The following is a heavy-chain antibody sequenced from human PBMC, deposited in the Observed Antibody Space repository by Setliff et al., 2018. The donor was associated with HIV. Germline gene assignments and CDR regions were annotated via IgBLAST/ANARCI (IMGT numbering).Heavy chain of an antibody. D-gene: IGHD3-10*01. CDR2: ISYSGST. CDR1: GGSISSSSDY. CDR3: ARAGGSGDAFDI. Sequence: PSETLSLTCTVSGGSISSSSDYWSWIRQPPGKGLEWIGYISYSGSTNYNPSLKSRVTISVEKSKNQFSLSLSSVTAADTAAYYCARAGGSGDAFDIWGQGAMVTVSS. J-gene: IGHJ3*02. V-gene: IGHV4-61*05.